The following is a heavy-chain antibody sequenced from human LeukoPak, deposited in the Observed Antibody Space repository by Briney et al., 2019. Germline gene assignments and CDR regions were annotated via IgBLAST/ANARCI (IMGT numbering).Heavy chain of an antibody. CDR2: IHGSGST. D-gene: IGHD6-13*01. CDR1: GDSISSGGYS. J-gene: IGHJ5*02. CDR3: ARVVAAAGNNWFDP. V-gene: IGHV4-30-4*07. Sequence: SETLSLTCAVSGDSISSGGYSWSWIRQTPGKGLEWIAYIHGSGSTYNNPSLKTRLSISIDTSKNQFSLKLNSVTAADTAVYYCARVVAAAGNNWFDPWGQGTLVTVSS.